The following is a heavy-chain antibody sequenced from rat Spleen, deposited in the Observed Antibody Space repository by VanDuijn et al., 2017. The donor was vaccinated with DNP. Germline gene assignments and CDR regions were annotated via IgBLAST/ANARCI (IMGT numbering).Heavy chain of an antibody. Sequence: EVQLVESGGGLVQPGRSLKISCAASGFTFSTYDMTWVRQAPARGLEWIASIGPNGNIVYYRDSVKGRFTISRDNAKNTLYLQMESLRSDDTATYYCAKDAFDYWGQGVMVTVSS. CDR2: IGPNGNIV. V-gene: IGHV5-19*01. J-gene: IGHJ2*01. CDR3: AKDAFDY. CDR1: GFTFSTYD.